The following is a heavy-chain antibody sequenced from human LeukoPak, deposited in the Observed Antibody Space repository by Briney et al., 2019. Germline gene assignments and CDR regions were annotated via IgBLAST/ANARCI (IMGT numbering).Heavy chain of an antibody. CDR2: INHSGSP. Sequence: SETLSLTCAVYGGSFSGYYWNWIRQPPGKGLEWIGEINHSGSPNYNPSLKGRVTISVETSKNQFSLKLSSVTAADTAVYYCARERVATIYFDYWGQGTLVTVSS. V-gene: IGHV4-34*01. D-gene: IGHD5-12*01. CDR1: GGSFSGYY. CDR3: ARERVATIYFDY. J-gene: IGHJ4*02.